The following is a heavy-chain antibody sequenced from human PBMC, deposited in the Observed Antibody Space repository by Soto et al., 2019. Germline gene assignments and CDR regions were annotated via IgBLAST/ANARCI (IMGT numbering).Heavy chain of an antibody. J-gene: IGHJ4*02. CDR3: ARQISLYYGSGSYYAPYIVATSNFDY. V-gene: IGHV4-39*01. Sequence: SETLSLTCTVSGGSISSSSYYWGWIRQPPGKGLEWIGSIYYSGSTYYNPSLKSRVTISVDTSKNQFSLKLSSVTAADTAVYYCARQISLYYGSGSYYAPYIVATSNFDYWGQGTLVTVS. D-gene: IGHD3-10*01. CDR1: GGSISSSSYY. CDR2: IYYSGST.